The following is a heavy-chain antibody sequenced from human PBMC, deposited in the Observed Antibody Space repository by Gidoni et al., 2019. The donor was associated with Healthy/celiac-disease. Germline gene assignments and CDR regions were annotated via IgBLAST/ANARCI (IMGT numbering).Heavy chain of an antibody. D-gene: IGHD3-22*01. CDR3: ARTSSGFPYYFDY. J-gene: IGHJ4*02. Sequence: EVQLVETGGGLSQPGGSLRLSCAASAFTVSSSYMSWVRQAPGKGLEWVSIIYSGGSTYYADSVKGRFTISRDKSKNTLYLQMNNLRAEDTAVYYCARTSSGFPYYFDYWGQGTLVTVSS. CDR1: AFTVSSSY. V-gene: IGHV3-53*02. CDR2: IYSGGST.